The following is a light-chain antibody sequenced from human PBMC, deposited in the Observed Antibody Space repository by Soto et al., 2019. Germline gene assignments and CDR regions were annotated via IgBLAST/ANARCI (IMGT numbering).Light chain of an antibody. V-gene: IGLV2-8*01. CDR1: SSDVGAFNY. Sequence: QSLPPQPPSLSGSSGQSVTISSPGTSSDVGAFNYVSWYQHHPGKVPKFLIYEVNKRPSGVPDRFSGSKSGNTASLTVSGLQPEHEAEYFCSSFVDGTSYVFGTGTKVTV. CDR3: SSFVDGTSYV. J-gene: IGLJ1*01. CDR2: EVN.